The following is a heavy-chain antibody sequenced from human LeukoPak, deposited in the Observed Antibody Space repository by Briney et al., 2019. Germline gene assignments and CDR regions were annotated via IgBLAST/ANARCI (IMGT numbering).Heavy chain of an antibody. J-gene: IGHJ4*02. CDR1: GFTINTFT. CDR3: AKALSSGWSPFAY. D-gene: IGHD6-19*01. V-gene: IGHV3-23*01. Sequence: PGGSLRLSCAASGFTINTFTMNSVRQAPGKGLEWVSTIRGAVGGTYYADSVKGRFTISRDNFENTLYLQMNYLREEDTALYYCAKALSSGWSPFAYWGQGALVTVSS. CDR2: IRGAVGGT.